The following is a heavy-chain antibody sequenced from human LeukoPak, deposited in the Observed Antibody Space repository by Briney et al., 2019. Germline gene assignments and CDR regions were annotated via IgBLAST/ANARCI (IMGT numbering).Heavy chain of an antibody. CDR2: IYDNGGT. CDR1: GGSLSGHY. Sequence: SETLSLTCTVSGGSLSGHYWSWMRQPPGKGLEWIGYIYDNGGTNYNPSLESRAALSIDTSKNQFSLKLRSVAAADTAVYYCAYQQLVREVDYWGQGTLVTVSS. CDR3: AYQQLVREVDY. J-gene: IGHJ4*02. V-gene: IGHV4-4*09. D-gene: IGHD6-6*01.